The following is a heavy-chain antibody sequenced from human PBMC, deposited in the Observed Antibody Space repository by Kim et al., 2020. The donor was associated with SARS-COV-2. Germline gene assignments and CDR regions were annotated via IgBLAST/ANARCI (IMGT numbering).Heavy chain of an antibody. CDR3: ATAGWLPDYYGMDV. CDR2: FDPEDGET. CDR1: GYTLTELS. V-gene: IGHV1-24*01. J-gene: IGHJ6*02. Sequence: ASVKVSCKVSGYTLTELSMHWVRQAPGKGLEWMGGFDPEDGETIYAQKFQGRVTMTEDTSTDTAYMELSSLRSEDTAVYYCATAGWLPDYYGMDVWGQGPTVTVSS. D-gene: IGHD3-9*01.